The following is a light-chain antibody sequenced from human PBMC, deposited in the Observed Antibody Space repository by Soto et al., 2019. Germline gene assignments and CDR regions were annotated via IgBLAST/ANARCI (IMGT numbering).Light chain of an antibody. CDR3: QQYYSSPTWT. V-gene: IGKV4-1*01. Sequence: DIVITQSPDSLAVSLCESSTINCKSSQSILYNSNNKNYLAWYQQKPGQPPKLLIYWASTRESGVPDRFSGSGSETDFTLTISSLQAEDVAVYYCQQYYSSPTWTFGQGTKVDIK. CDR1: QSILYNSNNKNY. J-gene: IGKJ1*01. CDR2: WAS.